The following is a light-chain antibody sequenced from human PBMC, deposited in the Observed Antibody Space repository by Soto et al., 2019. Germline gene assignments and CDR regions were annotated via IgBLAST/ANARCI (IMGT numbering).Light chain of an antibody. CDR3: QQYTSYWT. J-gene: IGKJ1*01. CDR1: QDLDKW. V-gene: IGKV1-5*01. CDR2: KSS. Sequence: ILVSQSPSSLSASVGDRVTITCRASQDLDKWLAWYQQKPGKAPSLLIYKSSTLRQGVPSRFSGVGSGTEYILTSTDLQPDDFATYYCQQYTSYWTFGQGTVVEMK.